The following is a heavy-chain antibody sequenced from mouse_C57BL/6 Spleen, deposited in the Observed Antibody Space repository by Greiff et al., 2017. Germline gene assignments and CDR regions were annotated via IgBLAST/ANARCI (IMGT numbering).Heavy chain of an antibody. CDR1: GFTFSSYG. D-gene: IGHD2-4*01. CDR2: ISSGGSYT. J-gene: IGHJ1*03. Sequence: EVQRVESGGDLVKPGGSLKLSCAASGFTFSSYGMSWVRQTPDKRLEWVATISSGGSYTYYPHSVKGRLTISRDNAKNTLYLQMSSLKSEDTARYYCARHWTSYDYNWYFDVWGTGTTVTVSS. CDR3: ARHWTSYDYNWYFDV. V-gene: IGHV5-6*01.